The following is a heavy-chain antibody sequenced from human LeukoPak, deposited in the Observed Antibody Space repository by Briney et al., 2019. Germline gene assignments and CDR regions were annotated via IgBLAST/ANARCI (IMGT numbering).Heavy chain of an antibody. CDR2: FDPEDGET. Sequence: ASVKVSCKVSGYTLTELSMHWVRQAPGKGLEWMGGFDPEDGETIYAQKFQGRVTMTEDTSTDTAYMELSSLGSEDTAVYYCATGGVDTAMVTGVYWGQGTLVTVSS. V-gene: IGHV1-24*01. CDR3: ATGGVDTAMVTGVY. CDR1: GYTLTELS. J-gene: IGHJ4*02. D-gene: IGHD5-18*01.